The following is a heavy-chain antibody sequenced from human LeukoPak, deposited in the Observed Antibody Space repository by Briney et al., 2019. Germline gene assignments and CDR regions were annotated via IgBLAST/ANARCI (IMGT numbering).Heavy chain of an antibody. V-gene: IGHV3-23*01. D-gene: IGHD5-18*01. CDR3: AKDIGVDIAMDIFDY. CDR2: ISGSGGST. Sequence: PGGSLRLSCAASGFTFSSYAMSWVRQAPGKGLEWVSAISGSGGSTYYADSVKGRFTISRDNSKNTLYLQMNSPRAEDTAVYYCAKDIGVDIAMDIFDYWGQGTLVTVSS. CDR1: GFTFSSYA. J-gene: IGHJ4*02.